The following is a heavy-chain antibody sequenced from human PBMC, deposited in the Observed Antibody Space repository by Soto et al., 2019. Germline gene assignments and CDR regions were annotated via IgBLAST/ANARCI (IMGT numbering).Heavy chain of an antibody. Sequence: GGSLRLSCAASGFTFSSYSINWVRQAPGKGLEWVSSISSSSSYIYYADSVKGRFTISRDNAKDSLYLQMNSLRAEDTAVYYCARENWDIVVVPAASSDAFDIWGQGTMVTVSS. J-gene: IGHJ3*02. CDR3: ARENWDIVVVPAASSDAFDI. V-gene: IGHV3-21*01. CDR1: GFTFSSYS. CDR2: ISSSSSYI. D-gene: IGHD2-2*01.